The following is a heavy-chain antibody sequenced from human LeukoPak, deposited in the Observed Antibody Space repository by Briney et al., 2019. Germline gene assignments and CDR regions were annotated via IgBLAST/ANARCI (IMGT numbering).Heavy chain of an antibody. V-gene: IGHV3-74*01. CDR1: GFRFSEYW. CDR3: ARSGYSGSSYRFS. D-gene: IGHD6-6*01. J-gene: IGHJ4*02. CDR2: ISKDGSDT. Sequence: GGSLRLSCAASGFRFSEYWMHWVRQVPGKGPEWLTRISKDGSDTVYADSARGRFIASRDNAKNTVYLQGTNLRHEPAVVYFWARSGYSGSSYRFSWGQGTLVTVAS.